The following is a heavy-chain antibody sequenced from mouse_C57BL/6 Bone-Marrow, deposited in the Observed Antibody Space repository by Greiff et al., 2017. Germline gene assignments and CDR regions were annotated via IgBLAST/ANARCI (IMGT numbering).Heavy chain of an antibody. V-gene: IGHV5-4*03. Sequence: EVMLVESGGGLVKPGGSLKLSCAASGFTFSSYAMSWVRQTPEKRLEWVATISDGGSYTYYPDNVKGRFTISRDNAKNNLYLQMSHLKSEDTAMYYCAKLCSDYAMDYWGQGTSVTVSS. CDR1: GFTFSSYA. CDR2: ISDGGSYT. D-gene: IGHD3-1*01. J-gene: IGHJ4*01. CDR3: AKLCSDYAMDY.